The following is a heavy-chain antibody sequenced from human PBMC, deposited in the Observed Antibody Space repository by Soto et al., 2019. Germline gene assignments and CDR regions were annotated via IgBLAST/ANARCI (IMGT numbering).Heavy chain of an antibody. J-gene: IGHJ4*02. D-gene: IGHD3-10*01. Sequence: SETLSLTCTFSGGSVTKSSYYWGWIRQFPGKGLEWIGSIYYSGSTYYNPSLKSRVTISVDTSKNQFSLKLSSVTAADTAVYYCASMVRGVIITLNYFDYWGQGTLVTVSS. V-gene: IGHV4-39*01. CDR1: GGSVTKSSYY. CDR3: ASMVRGVIITLNYFDY. CDR2: IYYSGST.